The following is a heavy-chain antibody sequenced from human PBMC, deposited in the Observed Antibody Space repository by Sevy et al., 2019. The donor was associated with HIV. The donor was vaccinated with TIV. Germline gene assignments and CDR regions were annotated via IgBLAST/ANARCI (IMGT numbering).Heavy chain of an antibody. CDR3: ARGVGGPGVMITFGGVQYAFDF. V-gene: IGHV4-30-4*01. CDR1: GGSITTTDDY. Sequence: SETLSLTCTVSGGSITTTDDYWSWIRQSPTKGLEWIGYIHFSGNTYYNPSLRSRLSMSVDASRHRFSLNLRSVTAADTAGYYCARGVGGPGVMITFGGVQYAFDFWGQGRMVTVSS. J-gene: IGHJ3*01. D-gene: IGHD3-16*01. CDR2: IHFSGNT.